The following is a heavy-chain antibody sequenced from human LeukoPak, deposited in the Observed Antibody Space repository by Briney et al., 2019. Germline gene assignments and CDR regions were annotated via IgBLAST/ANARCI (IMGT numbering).Heavy chain of an antibody. CDR2: INPNSGGT. CDR1: GYTFTGYY. J-gene: IGHJ4*02. Sequence: ASVKVSCKASGYTFTGYYMHWVRQAPGQGLEWMGRINPNSGGTNYARKFQGRVTMTRDTSISTAHMELSRLRSDDTAVYYCAKTMVRGEKDYWGQGTLVTVSS. V-gene: IGHV1-2*06. D-gene: IGHD3-10*01. CDR3: AKTMVRGEKDY.